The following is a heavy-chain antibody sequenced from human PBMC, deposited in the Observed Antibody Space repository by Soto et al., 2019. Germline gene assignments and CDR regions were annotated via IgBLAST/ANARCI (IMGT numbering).Heavy chain of an antibody. D-gene: IGHD3-9*01. Sequence: SETLSLTCAVYGGSFSGYYWSWIRQPPGKGLEWIGEINHSGSTNYNPSLKSRVTISVDTSKNQFSLKLSSVTAADTAVYYCARGWRRLRYFSHYMDVWGKGTTVTVSS. CDR3: ARGWRRLRYFSHYMDV. J-gene: IGHJ6*03. CDR2: INHSGST. V-gene: IGHV4-34*01. CDR1: GGSFSGYY.